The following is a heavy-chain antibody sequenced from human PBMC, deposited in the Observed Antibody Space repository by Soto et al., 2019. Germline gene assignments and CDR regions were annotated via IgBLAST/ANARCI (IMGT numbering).Heavy chain of an antibody. CDR2: INAGNGNT. CDR3: AINNYGSGSYLD. V-gene: IGHV1-3*01. D-gene: IGHD3-10*01. CDR1: GCTFTSYA. J-gene: IGHJ4*02. Sequence: QVQLVQSGAEVKKPGASVKVSCKASGCTFTSYAMHWVREAPGQRLEWMGWINAGNGNTKYSQKFQGRVTITRDTSASTAYMELSSLRSEDTAVYYRAINNYGSGSYLDWGQGTLVTVSS.